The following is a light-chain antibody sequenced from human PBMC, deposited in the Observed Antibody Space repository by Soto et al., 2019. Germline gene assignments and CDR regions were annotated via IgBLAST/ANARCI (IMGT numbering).Light chain of an antibody. CDR3: QQSYMDPIT. CDR1: QSISNH. V-gene: IGKV1-39*01. Sequence: DIQMTQSQSSLSASVEDRVIITCRASQSISNHLNWYQQKPGKAPNLLIYDASRLQSGVPSRFSGSGGGTDFTLSISSVQPEDFATYFCQQSYMDPITFGHGTRLEIK. J-gene: IGKJ5*01. CDR2: DAS.